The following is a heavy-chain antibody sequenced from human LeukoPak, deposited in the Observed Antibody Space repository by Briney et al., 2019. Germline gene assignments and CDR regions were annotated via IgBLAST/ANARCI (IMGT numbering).Heavy chain of an antibody. J-gene: IGHJ6*02. CDR1: GFTFSSYW. D-gene: IGHD1-1*01. CDR2: INSDGSST. V-gene: IGHV3-74*01. CDR3: ARRGGPGDYYYYGMDV. Sequence: PGGSLRLSCAASGFTFSSYWMHWVRHAPGKGLVWVSRINSDGSSTSYADSVKGRFTISRDNAKNTLYLQMNSLRAEDTAVYYCARRGGPGDYYYYGMDVWGQGTTVTVSS.